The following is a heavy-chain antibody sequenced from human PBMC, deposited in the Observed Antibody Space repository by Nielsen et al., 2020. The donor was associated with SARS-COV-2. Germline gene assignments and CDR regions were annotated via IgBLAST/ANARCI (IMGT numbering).Heavy chain of an antibody. CDR2: ITGSGSTI. Sequence: VRQAPGKGLEWVSYITGSGSTIYYADSVKGRFSISRDNAKNSLFLQMNSLRAEDTAVYFCARGLGEVADYWGQGALVTVSS. J-gene: IGHJ4*02. D-gene: IGHD3-10*01. V-gene: IGHV3-48*03. CDR3: ARGLGEVADY.